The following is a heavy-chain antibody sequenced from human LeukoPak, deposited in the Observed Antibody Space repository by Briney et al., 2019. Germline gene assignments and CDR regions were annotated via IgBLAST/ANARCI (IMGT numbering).Heavy chain of an antibody. J-gene: IGHJ4*02. CDR3: AKRPRGSYLDPFDY. D-gene: IGHD2/OR15-2a*01. Sequence: GGSLRLSCAASGFTFSSYAMSWVRQAPGKGLEWVSGISGSGGSTYYADSVKGRFTISRDNSKNRLYLQMNSLRAEDTAVYYCAKRPRGSYLDPFDYWGQGTLVTVSS. CDR2: ISGSGGST. CDR1: GFTFSSYA. V-gene: IGHV3-23*01.